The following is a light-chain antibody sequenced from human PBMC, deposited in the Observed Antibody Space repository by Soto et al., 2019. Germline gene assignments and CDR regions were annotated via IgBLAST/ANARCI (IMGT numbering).Light chain of an antibody. CDR2: AAS. CDR3: QEYGSSPPYT. V-gene: IGKV3-20*01. CDR1: QSVSGSY. Sequence: EIVLTQSPGTLSLSPGETATLSCRASQSVSGSYLAWYQQKPGKAPRVLIYAASSRATGIPDRFRGSVSGTDFTLTIIRLEPEDFAIYYCQEYGSSPPYTFGQGTKLEIK. J-gene: IGKJ2*01.